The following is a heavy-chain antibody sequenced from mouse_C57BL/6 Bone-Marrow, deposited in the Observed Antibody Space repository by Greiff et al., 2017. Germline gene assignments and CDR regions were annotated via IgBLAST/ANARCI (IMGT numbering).Heavy chain of an antibody. D-gene: IGHD5-1*01. CDR3: ARSSTFFYYFDY. Sequence: QVQLKESGAELVKPGASVKMSCTASGYTFTTYPIEWMQQNHGKSLEWIGNFHPYNDDTKYNEKFKGKATLTVEKSSNTVYLELSRLTSDDSAVYYCARSSTFFYYFDYWGKGTTLTVSS. J-gene: IGHJ2*01. CDR2: FHPYNDDT. V-gene: IGHV1-47*01. CDR1: GYTFTTYP.